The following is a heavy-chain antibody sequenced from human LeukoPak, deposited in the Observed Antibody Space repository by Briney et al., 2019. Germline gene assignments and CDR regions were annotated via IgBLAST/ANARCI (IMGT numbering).Heavy chain of an antibody. CDR3: ARGAGIAVAGQVDY. J-gene: IGHJ4*02. CDR1: GFTFSSYS. V-gene: IGHV3-21*01. Sequence: GGSLRLSCAASGFTFSSYSMNWVRQAPGKGLEWVSSISSSSSYIYYADSVKDRFTISRDNAKNSLYLQMNSLRAEDTAVYYCARGAGIAVAGQVDYWGQGTLVTVSS. D-gene: IGHD6-19*01. CDR2: ISSSSSYI.